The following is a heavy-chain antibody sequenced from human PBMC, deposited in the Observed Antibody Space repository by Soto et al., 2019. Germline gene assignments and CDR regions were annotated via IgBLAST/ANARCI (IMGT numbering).Heavy chain of an antibody. D-gene: IGHD2-8*01. CDR1: GYTFTTYD. CDR2: ISTYNGDT. CDR3: ARDPYHVLMVNAPKLYGMDV. V-gene: IGHV1-18*01. Sequence: QVQLVQSGAEVKKPGASVKVSCKASGYTFTTYDISWVRQAPGQGLEWMGRISTYNGDTNYPQSLQGRLTMTTDTPXXTXYXXLRSLGSDDTAVYYCARDPYHVLMVNAPKLYGMDVWGQGTTVTVSS. J-gene: IGHJ6*02.